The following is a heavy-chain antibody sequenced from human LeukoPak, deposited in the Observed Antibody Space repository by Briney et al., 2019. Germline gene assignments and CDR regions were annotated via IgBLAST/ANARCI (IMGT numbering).Heavy chain of an antibody. CDR2: IYNSGST. CDR1: GGSISNYY. CDR3: AGGGGSGWYSSENWFDP. J-gene: IGHJ5*02. V-gene: IGHV4-59*01. Sequence: SETLSLTCTVSGGSISNYYWTWIRQPPGKGLEWIGYIYNSGSTNYRPSLESRVTISVDTSKNQVSLKLSSVTAADTAVYYCAGGGGSGWYSSENWFDPWGQGTLVTVSS. D-gene: IGHD6-19*01.